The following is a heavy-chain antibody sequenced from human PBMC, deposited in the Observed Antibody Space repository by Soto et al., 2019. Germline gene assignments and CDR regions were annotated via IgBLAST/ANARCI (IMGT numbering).Heavy chain of an antibody. CDR2: IYYSGST. CDR1: GGSISSSSYY. D-gene: IGHD3-3*01. J-gene: IGHJ5*02. V-gene: IGHV4-39*01. CDR3: ARPLPYYDFWSGYFRGWFDP. Sequence: SETLSLTCTVSGGSISSSSYYWGWIRQPPGKGLEWIGSIYYSGSTYYNPSLKSRVTISVDTSKNQFSLKLSSVTAADTAVYYCARPLPYYDFWSGYFRGWFDPWGQGTLVTVSS.